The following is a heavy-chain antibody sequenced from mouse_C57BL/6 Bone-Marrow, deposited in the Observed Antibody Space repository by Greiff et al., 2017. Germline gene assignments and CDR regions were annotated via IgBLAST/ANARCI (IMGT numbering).Heavy chain of an antibody. V-gene: IGHV5-6*02. Sequence: EVKLVESGGDLVKPGGSLKLSCAASGFTFSSYGMSWVRQTPDQRLEWVATISSGGSYTYYPDSVKGRFTISRDNAKNTLYLQMSSLKSEDTAMYYCARRDWDAFAYWGQGTLVTVSA. CDR3: ARRDWDAFAY. CDR2: ISSGGSYT. D-gene: IGHD4-1*01. CDR1: GFTFSSYG. J-gene: IGHJ3*01.